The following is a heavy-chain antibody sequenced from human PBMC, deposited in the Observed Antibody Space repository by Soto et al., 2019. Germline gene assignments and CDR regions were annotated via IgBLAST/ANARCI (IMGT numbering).Heavy chain of an antibody. Sequence: GGSLRLSCAASGFTFSSYAMHWVRQAPGKGLEWVAVISYDGSNKYYADSVKGRFTISRDNSKNTLYLQMNSLRAEDTAVYYCARDGRGVLWLLGEPFDYWGQGTLVTVSS. CDR2: ISYDGSNK. J-gene: IGHJ4*02. CDR1: GFTFSSYA. CDR3: ARDGRGVLWLLGEPFDY. D-gene: IGHD5-18*01. V-gene: IGHV3-30-3*01.